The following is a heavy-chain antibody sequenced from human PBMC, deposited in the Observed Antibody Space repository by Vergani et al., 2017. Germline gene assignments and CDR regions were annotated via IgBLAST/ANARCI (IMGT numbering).Heavy chain of an antibody. V-gene: IGHV1-18*04. D-gene: IGHD6-13*01. CDR3: AAVSDGGIAAACNY. J-gene: IGHJ4*02. CDR2: IRADNGDT. CDR1: GYTFFNYG. Sequence: QVQLVQSGPEMKQPGASVKVSCKASGYTFFNYGVNWIRRAPGQGFEWLGWIRADNGDTRYAPRLQDRVTLTTDSSTSTAYMELSSLRSEDTAVYYCAAVSDGGIAAACNYWGQGTLVTVSS.